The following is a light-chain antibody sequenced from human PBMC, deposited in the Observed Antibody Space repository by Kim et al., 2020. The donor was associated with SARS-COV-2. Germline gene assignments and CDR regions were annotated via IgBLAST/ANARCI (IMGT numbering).Light chain of an antibody. CDR1: QSISPY. Sequence: SASVGDRVTITCRASQSISPYLNWYQQKPGNAPTLLIYGASSLHNGVPLRFSGSGSGTEFTLTISSLQPEDFAIYYCQQSFTTPRTFGQGPRWIS. V-gene: IGKV1-39*01. CDR3: QQSFTTPRT. J-gene: IGKJ1*01. CDR2: GAS.